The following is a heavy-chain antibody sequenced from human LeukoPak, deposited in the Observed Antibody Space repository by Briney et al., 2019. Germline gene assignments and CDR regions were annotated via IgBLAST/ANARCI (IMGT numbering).Heavy chain of an antibody. CDR2: IYYSGST. Sequence: SETLSLTCTVSGGSISNYYWSWIRQPPGEGLEWIGYIYYSGSTNYNPSLKSRLTMSVDTSKNQFSLKLGSVTAADTAVYYCARRYCSGSSCYSAFDYWGQGTLVTVSS. J-gene: IGHJ4*02. V-gene: IGHV4-59*08. CDR1: GGSISNYY. CDR3: ARRYCSGSSCYSAFDY. D-gene: IGHD2-15*01.